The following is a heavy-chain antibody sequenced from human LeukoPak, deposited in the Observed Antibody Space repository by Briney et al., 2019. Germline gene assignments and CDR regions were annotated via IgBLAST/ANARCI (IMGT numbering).Heavy chain of an antibody. D-gene: IGHD2-2*01. J-gene: IGHJ4*02. Sequence: GGSLRLSCAASGFTFNNYGMHWVRQAPGKGLEWVAVISYDGRNKHYPDSVKGRFTISRDISTDTLWLQMDSLRTEDTAMYYCAKGPLRGTAAAIDYWGQGTLVTVSS. V-gene: IGHV3-30*18. CDR2: ISYDGRNK. CDR1: GFTFNNYG. CDR3: AKGPLRGTAAAIDY.